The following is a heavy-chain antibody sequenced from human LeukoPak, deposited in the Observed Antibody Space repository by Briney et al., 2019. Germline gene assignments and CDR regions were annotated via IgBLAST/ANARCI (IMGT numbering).Heavy chain of an antibody. Sequence: ASVKVSCKASGSTFTRYYIHWVRQAPGQGLDWMGMINPSSGSTRFAQMFQDRVTMTRDTSTSAVYMELSSLRSEDTAVYYCATSEVYAIPRPPYYYYYYMDVWGKGTTVTVSS. CDR1: GSTFTRYY. CDR2: INPSSGST. CDR3: ATSEVYAIPRPPYYYYYYMDV. V-gene: IGHV1-46*01. J-gene: IGHJ6*03. D-gene: IGHD2-8*01.